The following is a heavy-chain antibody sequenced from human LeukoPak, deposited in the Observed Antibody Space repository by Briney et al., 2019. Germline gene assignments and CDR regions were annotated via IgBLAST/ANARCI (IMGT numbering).Heavy chain of an antibody. D-gene: IGHD6-6*01. V-gene: IGHV3-53*01. CDR1: GFTVSSNY. CDR3: ARAIEYSSSSPVFDY. Sequence: PGGSLRLSCAASGFTVSSNYMSWVRQAPGKGLEWVSVIYSGGSTYYADSVKGRFTISRDNSENTLYLQMNSLRAEDTAVYYCARAIEYSSSSPVFDYWGQGTLVTVSS. CDR2: IYSGGST. J-gene: IGHJ4*02.